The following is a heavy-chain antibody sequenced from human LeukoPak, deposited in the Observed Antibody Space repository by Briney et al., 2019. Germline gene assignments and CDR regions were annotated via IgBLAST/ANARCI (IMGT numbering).Heavy chain of an antibody. CDR2: IIPIFGTA. V-gene: IGHV1-69*01. J-gene: IGHJ4*02. CDR3: ARTLSSSGLDY. D-gene: IGHD3-22*01. CDR1: GGTFSSYA. Sequence: GCSVKISCKASGGTFSSYAISWVRPAPGQGLEWMGGIIPIFGTANCAQKFQGRVTITADESTSTAYMELSSLRSEDTAVYYCARTLSSSGLDYWGQGTLVTVSS.